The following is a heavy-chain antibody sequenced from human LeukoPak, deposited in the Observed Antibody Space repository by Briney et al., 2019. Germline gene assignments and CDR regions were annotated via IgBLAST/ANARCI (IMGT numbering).Heavy chain of an antibody. J-gene: IGHJ4*02. CDR3: ARDFWGTAAAGDY. V-gene: IGHV3-21*01. D-gene: IGHD6-13*01. CDR1: GFTFSTYG. Sequence: PGGSLRLSCAASGFTFSTYGMHWVRQAPGKGLEWVSSISSSSSYIYYADSVKGRFTISRDNAKNSLYLQMNSLRAEDTAVYYCARDFWGTAAAGDYWGQGTLVTVSS. CDR2: ISSSSSYI.